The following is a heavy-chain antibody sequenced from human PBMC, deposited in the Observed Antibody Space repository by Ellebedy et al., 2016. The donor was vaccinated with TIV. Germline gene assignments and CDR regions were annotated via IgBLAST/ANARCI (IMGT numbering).Heavy chain of an antibody. CDR1: GGSISSYY. D-gene: IGHD3-10*01. Sequence: MPSETLSLTCTVSGGSISSYYWNWIRQPPGKGLEWIGYIYYSGSTNYNPSLKSRVTISVDTSKNQFSLKLSSVTAADTAVYYCARVRVRGVINYWYFDLWGRGTLVTVSS. J-gene: IGHJ2*01. CDR3: ARVRVRGVINYWYFDL. V-gene: IGHV4-59*01. CDR2: IYYSGST.